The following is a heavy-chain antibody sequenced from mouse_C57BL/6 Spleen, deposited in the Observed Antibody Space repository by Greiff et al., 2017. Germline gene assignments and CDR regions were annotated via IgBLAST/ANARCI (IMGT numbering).Heavy chain of an antibody. J-gene: IGHJ1*03. V-gene: IGHV1-69*01. D-gene: IGHD2-1*01. Sequence: QVQLQQPGAELVMPGASVKLSCKASGYTFTSYWMHWVKQRPGQGLEWIGEIDPSDSYTNYNQKFKGKSTLTVDKSSSTAYMRLSSLTSEDSAVYYCARRGIYGNYGDWYFDVWGTGTTVTVSS. CDR3: ARRGIYGNYGDWYFDV. CDR2: IDPSDSYT. CDR1: GYTFTSYW.